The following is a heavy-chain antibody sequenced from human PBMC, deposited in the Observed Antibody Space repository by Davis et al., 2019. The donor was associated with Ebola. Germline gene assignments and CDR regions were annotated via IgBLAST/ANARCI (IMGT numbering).Heavy chain of an antibody. Sequence: GGSLRLSCAASGFTFSSYWMNWVRQAPGKGLEWVANIKQDGSEKYYVDSVKGRFTISRDNAKNSLYLQMNSLRAEDTAVYYCARVDYDFWSGYYTGNWFDPWGQGTLVTVSS. CDR3: ARVDYDFWSGYYTGNWFDP. CDR2: IKQDGSEK. CDR1: GFTFSSYW. V-gene: IGHV3-7*01. J-gene: IGHJ5*02. D-gene: IGHD3-3*01.